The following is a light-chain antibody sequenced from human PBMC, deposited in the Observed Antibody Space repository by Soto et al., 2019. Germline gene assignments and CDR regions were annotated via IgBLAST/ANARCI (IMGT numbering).Light chain of an antibody. V-gene: IGKV3-15*01. CDR3: QHYNNWPFT. CDR2: GAS. Sequence: EIVMTQSPATLSVSPGERATLSCRASQSVSSNLAWYQQKPGQAPSLLISGASARATGVPARFSGSGSGTEFTLTISSLQSEDFAVYYCQHYNNWPFTFGQGTKLEN. CDR1: QSVSSN. J-gene: IGKJ2*01.